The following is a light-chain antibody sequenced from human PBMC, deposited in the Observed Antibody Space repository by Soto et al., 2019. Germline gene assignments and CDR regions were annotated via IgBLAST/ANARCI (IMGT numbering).Light chain of an antibody. V-gene: IGLV1-44*01. Sequence: QPVLTQPPSASGTPGQRVTISCSGGSSNIGSNTVNWYQQRPGTAPRVLMYSNNQRPSGVPDRFSGSKSGTSASLAISGLQSEDEADYYCAAWDDSLNGHVFGSGTKLTVL. CDR2: SNN. J-gene: IGLJ1*01. CDR1: SSNIGSNT. CDR3: AAWDDSLNGHV.